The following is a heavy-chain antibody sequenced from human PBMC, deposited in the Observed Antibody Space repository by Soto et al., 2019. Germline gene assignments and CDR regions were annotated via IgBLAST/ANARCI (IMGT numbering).Heavy chain of an antibody. V-gene: IGHV4-34*01. CDR1: GGPFIGYS. J-gene: IGHJ4*02. D-gene: IGHD4-17*01. CDR2: VNHRGST. Sequence: SETLSFTCAFFGGPFIGYSCSWIRQPPGQGLEGIGEVNHRGSTNYNPSLKSRVTISVDTSKNQFSLKLNSVTAADTAVYYCARTKNYGALLWGQGTLVTVS. CDR3: ARTKNYGALL.